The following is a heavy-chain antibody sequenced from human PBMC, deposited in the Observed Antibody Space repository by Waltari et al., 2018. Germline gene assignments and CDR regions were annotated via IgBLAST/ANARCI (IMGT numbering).Heavy chain of an antibody. CDR1: GGSFSGYY. V-gene: IGHV4-34*01. J-gene: IGHJ6*03. CDR3: ARANTIFGVIRTWYYMDV. D-gene: IGHD3-3*01. CDR2: INHSGRT. Sequence: AGLLKPSETLSLTCVVSGGSFSGYYWSWIHQPPGKGLEWIGEINHSGRTNYNPSLKSRVTISIDTSKIQFSLKLRSVTVADTAVYYCARANTIFGVIRTWYYMDVWGKGTPVTVSS.